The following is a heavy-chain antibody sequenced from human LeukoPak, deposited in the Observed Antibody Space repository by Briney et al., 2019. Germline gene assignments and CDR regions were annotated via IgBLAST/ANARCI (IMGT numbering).Heavy chain of an antibody. CDR1: GFTFSRFD. CDR3: AKVRRNGYIHFDY. V-gene: IGHV3-23*01. J-gene: IGHJ4*02. Sequence: GGSLRLSCGASGFTFSRFDMRWVRQAPGRGLEGVSSISSSEDRTYYADSVRGRFNIQRENSKNTVYVQRKRQRADDTAVYYCAKVRRNGYIHFDYWVQGTLLTVSS. D-gene: IGHD5-18*01. CDR2: ISSSEDRT.